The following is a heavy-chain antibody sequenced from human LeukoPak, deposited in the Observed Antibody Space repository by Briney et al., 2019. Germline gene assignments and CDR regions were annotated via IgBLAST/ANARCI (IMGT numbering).Heavy chain of an antibody. CDR2: ISYDGSNK. D-gene: IGHD1-20*01. J-gene: IGHJ4*02. CDR3: ARVDDNWNYFDY. Sequence: PGGSLRLSCEVSGFTFSSYAVSWVRQAPGKGLEWVAVISYDGSNKYYADSVKGRFTISRDNSKNTLYLQMNSLRAEDTAVYYCARVDDNWNYFDYWGQGTLVTVSS. V-gene: IGHV3-30*04. CDR1: GFTFSSYA.